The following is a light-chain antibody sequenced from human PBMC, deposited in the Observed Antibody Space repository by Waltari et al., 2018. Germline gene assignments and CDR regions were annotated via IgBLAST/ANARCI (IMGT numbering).Light chain of an antibody. CDR3: SSYTASPPHVV. Sequence: QSAPTQPAPVSGSPAQSISISCTGISSDVGGFNFVPWYQQHPGKAPKLMIYDVFNRPSGVSTRFSGSKSDNAASLAISGLQAEDEAVYYCSSYTASPPHVVFGGGTKVTVL. CDR1: SSDVGGFNF. V-gene: IGLV2-14*03. CDR2: DVF. J-gene: IGLJ2*01.